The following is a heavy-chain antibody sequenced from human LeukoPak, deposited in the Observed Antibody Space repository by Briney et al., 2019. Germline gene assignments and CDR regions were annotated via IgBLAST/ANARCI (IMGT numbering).Heavy chain of an antibody. CDR3: ARDVSSPSSWWFDP. D-gene: IGHD2-2*01. Sequence: GGSLRLSCAASGFTFSDYYMSWIRQAPGKGLEWVSYISSSGSTIYYADSVKGRFTISRDNAKNSLYLQMNSLRAEDTAVYYCARDVSSPSSWWFDPWGQGTLVIVSS. J-gene: IGHJ5*02. V-gene: IGHV3-11*01. CDR2: ISSSGSTI. CDR1: GFTFSDYY.